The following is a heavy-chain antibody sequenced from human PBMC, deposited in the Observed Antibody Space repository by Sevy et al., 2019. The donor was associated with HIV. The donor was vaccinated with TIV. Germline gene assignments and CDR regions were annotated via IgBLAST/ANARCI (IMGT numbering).Heavy chain of an antibody. Sequence: SETLSLTCTVSGYSISSGYYWGWIRQPPGKGLEWFGSIYHSGSTYYNPSLKSRVTISVDTSKNQFSLKLSSVTAADTAGYYCARGGGGGATFDYWGQGTLVTVSS. CDR1: GYSISSGYY. CDR2: IYHSGST. V-gene: IGHV4-38-2*02. D-gene: IGHD1-26*01. CDR3: ARGGGGGATFDY. J-gene: IGHJ4*02.